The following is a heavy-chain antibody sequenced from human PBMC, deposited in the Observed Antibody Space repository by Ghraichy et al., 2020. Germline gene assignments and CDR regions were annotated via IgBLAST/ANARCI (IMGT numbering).Heavy chain of an antibody. J-gene: IGHJ6*02. D-gene: IGHD3-10*01. CDR2: IIPIFGTA. CDR3: ARDPVVRGVIFYYYGMDV. V-gene: IGHV1-69*13. Sequence: SVKVSCKASGGTFSSYAISWVRQAPGQGLEWMGGIIPIFGTANYAQKFQGRVTITADESTSTAYMELSSLRSEDTAVYYCARDPVVRGVIFYYYGMDVWGQGTTVTVSS. CDR1: GGTFSSYA.